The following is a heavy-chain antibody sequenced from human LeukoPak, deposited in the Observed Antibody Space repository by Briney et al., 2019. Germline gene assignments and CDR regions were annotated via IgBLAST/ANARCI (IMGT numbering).Heavy chain of an antibody. CDR1: GFTFDDYA. V-gene: IGHV3-9*01. Sequence: GGSLRLSCAASGFTFDDYAMHWVRQAPGKGLEWVSGISWNSGSIAYADSVKGRFTISRDNAKNSLYLQMNSLRAEDTAVYYCARDRGAAAAGTGWFDPWGQGTLVTVSS. J-gene: IGHJ5*02. CDR2: ISWNSGSI. D-gene: IGHD6-13*01. CDR3: ARDRGAAAAGTGWFDP.